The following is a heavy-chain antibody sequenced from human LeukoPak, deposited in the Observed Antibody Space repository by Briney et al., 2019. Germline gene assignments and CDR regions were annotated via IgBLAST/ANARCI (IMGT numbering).Heavy chain of an antibody. J-gene: IGHJ6*02. CDR3: ARVIAVAGNLGWNYYYGMDV. Sequence: ASVKVSCKASGYTFTGYYMHWVRQAPGQGLEWMGWMNPHGANTGYAQKFQGRLTMTRNTSIDTAYMELSSLRSEDTAVYYCARVIAVAGNLGWNYYYGMDVWGQGTTVTVSS. D-gene: IGHD6-19*01. CDR2: MNPHGANT. V-gene: IGHV1-8*02. CDR1: GYTFTGYY.